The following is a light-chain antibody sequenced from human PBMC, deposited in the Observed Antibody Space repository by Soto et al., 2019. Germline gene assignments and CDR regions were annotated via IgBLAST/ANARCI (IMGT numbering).Light chain of an antibody. CDR1: QSVNSNY. V-gene: IGKV3-20*01. CDR2: ETS. CDR3: QQYGSSPRYI. J-gene: IGKJ2*01. Sequence: ESVLTQSPGTLSLSPGQRATLSCRASQSVNSNYLAWYQQKPCQAPRLLIYETSTKATGIPDRFSGSGSGTDFTLTISRVEPEDFAVYYCQQYGSSPRYIFGQGTKVDIK.